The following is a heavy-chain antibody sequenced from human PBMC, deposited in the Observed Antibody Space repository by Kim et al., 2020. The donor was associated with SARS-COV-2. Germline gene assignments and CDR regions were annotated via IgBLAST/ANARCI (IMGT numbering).Heavy chain of an antibody. V-gene: IGHV5-51*01. Sequence: GESLKISRKGSGYSFTSYWIGWVRQMPGKGLEWMGIIYPGDSDTRYSPSFQGQVTISADKSISTAYLQWSSLKASDTAMYYCARHGRGGYNIGGVDYWGQGTLVTVSS. D-gene: IGHD5-12*01. CDR2: IYPGDSDT. CDR1: GYSFTSYW. CDR3: ARHGRGGYNIGGVDY. J-gene: IGHJ4*02.